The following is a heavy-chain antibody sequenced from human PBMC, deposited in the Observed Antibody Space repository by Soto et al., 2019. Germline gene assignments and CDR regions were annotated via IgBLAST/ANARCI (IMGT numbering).Heavy chain of an antibody. D-gene: IGHD3-3*01. V-gene: IGHV3-11*01. CDR3: ASDNRSFWNGYYRRYDYYGMDV. Sequence: HVQLVESGGGLVEPGGSLRLSCAASGFSFSDYYVNWIRQAPGKGLEWISYTGRSLYPIYYADSVKGRFSISRESAKNSVFLQMNRLRVQDTAVYSCASDNRSFWNGYYRRYDYYGMDVWGRGTTVIVSS. CDR1: GFSFSDYY. CDR2: TGRSLYPI. J-gene: IGHJ6*02.